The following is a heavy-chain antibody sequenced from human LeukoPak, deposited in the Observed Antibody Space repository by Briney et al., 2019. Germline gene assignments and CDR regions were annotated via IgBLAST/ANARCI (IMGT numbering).Heavy chain of an antibody. CDR3: ARTPPGIAAPLDNWFDP. D-gene: IGHD6-6*01. V-gene: IGHV5-51*01. Sequence: GESLKISCKGSGYSFTSYWIGWVRQMPGKGLEWMGIIYPGDSDTRYSPSFQGQVTISADKSISTAYLQWSSLKASDTAMYYCARTPPGIAAPLDNWFDPWGQGTLVTVSS. CDR2: IYPGDSDT. J-gene: IGHJ5*02. CDR1: GYSFTSYW.